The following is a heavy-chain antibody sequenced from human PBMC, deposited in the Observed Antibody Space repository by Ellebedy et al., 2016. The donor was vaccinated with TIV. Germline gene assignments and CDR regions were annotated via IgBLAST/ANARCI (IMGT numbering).Heavy chain of an antibody. J-gene: IGHJ4*02. CDR3: ARDSGRYSDSSGYYFAYFDY. CDR1: GYTFSNYG. D-gene: IGHD3-22*01. Sequence: ASVKVSXXASGYTFSNYGITWVRQAPGQGLEWMGWISAYNGNTNYAQKFQGRVTMTRDRSTRTIYMELSSLRSEDTAVYYCARDSGRYSDSSGYYFAYFDYWGQGTLVTVSS. V-gene: IGHV1-18*01. CDR2: ISAYNGNT.